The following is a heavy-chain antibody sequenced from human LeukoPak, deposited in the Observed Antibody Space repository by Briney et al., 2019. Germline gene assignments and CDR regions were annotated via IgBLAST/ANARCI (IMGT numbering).Heavy chain of an antibody. D-gene: IGHD5-18*01. V-gene: IGHV4-34*01. CDR3: ARVGPNTGDSLDY. Sequence: SETLSLTCAVYGGSFSGYYWSWIRQPPGKGLEWIGEINHSGSTNYNPSLKSRVTISVDTSKNQFSLKLSSVTAADTAVYYCARVGPNTGDSLDYWGQGTLVTVSS. CDR2: INHSGST. J-gene: IGHJ4*02. CDR1: GGSFSGYY.